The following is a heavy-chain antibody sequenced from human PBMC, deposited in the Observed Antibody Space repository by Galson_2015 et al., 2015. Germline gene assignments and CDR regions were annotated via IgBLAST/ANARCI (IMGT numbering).Heavy chain of an antibody. CDR3: ATDGSYYDY. V-gene: IGHV3-48*01. D-gene: IGHD1-26*01. CDR1: GFTFSTYN. Sequence: SLRLSCAASGFTFSTYNMNWVRQAPGKGLEWVSYISSSSSTIYYAASVKGRFTISRDNSKNTLYLQMNSLRAEDTAVYYCATDGSYYDYWGQGTLVTVSS. CDR2: ISSSSSTI. J-gene: IGHJ4*02.